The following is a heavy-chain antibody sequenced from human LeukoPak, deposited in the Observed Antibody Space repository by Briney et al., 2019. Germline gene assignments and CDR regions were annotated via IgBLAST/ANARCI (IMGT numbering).Heavy chain of an antibody. CDR3: ARERDIVVVVAATLDY. J-gene: IGHJ4*02. D-gene: IGHD2-15*01. CDR2: IGISSNKI. V-gene: IGHV3-21*01. CDR1: GFTLRSYT. Sequence: GGSLRLSCAASGFTLRSYTMNWVRQAPGKGLEWVSSIGISSNKIYYADSVKGRFTISRDNAKNSLYLQMNSLRAEDTAVYYCARERDIVVVVAATLDYWGQGTLVTVSS.